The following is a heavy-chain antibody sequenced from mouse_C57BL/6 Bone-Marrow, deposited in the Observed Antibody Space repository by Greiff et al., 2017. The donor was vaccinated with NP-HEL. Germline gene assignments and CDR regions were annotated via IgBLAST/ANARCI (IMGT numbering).Heavy chain of an antibody. CDR2: IYPRSGNT. V-gene: IGHV1-81*01. J-gene: IGHJ1*03. CDR1: GYTFTSYG. Sequence: VQLQQSRAELARPGASVKLSCKASGYTFTSYGISWVKQRTGQGLEWIGEIYPRSGNTYYNEKFKGKATLTADKSSSTAYMELRSLTSEDSAVYFCARHGSSYNWYFDVWGTGTTVTVSS. D-gene: IGHD1-1*01. CDR3: ARHGSSYNWYFDV.